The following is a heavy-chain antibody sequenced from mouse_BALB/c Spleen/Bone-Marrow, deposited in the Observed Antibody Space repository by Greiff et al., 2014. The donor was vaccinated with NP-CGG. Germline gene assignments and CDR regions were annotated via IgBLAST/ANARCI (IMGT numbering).Heavy chain of an antibody. D-gene: IGHD2-4*01. CDR2: LNPSNGHT. V-gene: IGHV1S81*02. CDR1: GYTFTSYW. J-gene: IGHJ2*01. Sequence: QVQLQQSGAELLKPGTSVKLSCKASGYTFTSYWMHWVKQRPGQGLEWIGELNPSNGHTNYNGKFKNKATVIVDKSSSTAYMQRSSLTSGDSAVYYCAHMITTRDFDYWGQGTTLTVSS. CDR3: AHMITTRDFDY.